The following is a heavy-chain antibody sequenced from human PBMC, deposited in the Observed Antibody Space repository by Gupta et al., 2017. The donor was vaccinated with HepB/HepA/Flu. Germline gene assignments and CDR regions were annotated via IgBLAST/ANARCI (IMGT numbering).Heavy chain of an antibody. Sequence: QVHLRQWGAGLLKPSETLSLTCAVYDGSSSGYYWTWFRQTPGKGLEWIGEISQSGNTNYNPSLKSRVTISVDTSKSQFSLRMTSVSAADTAIYYCARGVDYWGPGTLVIVSS. CDR2: ISQSGNT. J-gene: IGHJ4*02. V-gene: IGHV4-34*01. CDR3: ARGVDY. CDR1: DGSSSGYY.